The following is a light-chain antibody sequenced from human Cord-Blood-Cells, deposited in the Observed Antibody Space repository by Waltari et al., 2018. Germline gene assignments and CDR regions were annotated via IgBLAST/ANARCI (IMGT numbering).Light chain of an antibody. CDR3: CSYAGSEV. CDR2: DVS. CDR1: SSDVGGYNY. Sequence: QSALTQPRSVSGSPGQSVTLSCTGTSSDVGGYNYVSWYQQHPGKAHTLIIYDVSKRPSGVPDRFSGSKSGNTASLTISGLQAEDEADYYCCSYAGSEVFGGGTKLTVL. V-gene: IGLV2-11*01. J-gene: IGLJ3*02.